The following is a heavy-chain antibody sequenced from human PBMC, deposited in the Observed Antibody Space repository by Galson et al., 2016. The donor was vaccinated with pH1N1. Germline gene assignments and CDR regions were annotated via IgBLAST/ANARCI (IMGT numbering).Heavy chain of an antibody. CDR3: ARDSYCAREVCYDPPL. CDR1: GFIVSRNY. D-gene: IGHD2-8*02. J-gene: IGHJ4*02. CDR2: ISAGEIT. Sequence: SLRLSCAASGFIVSRNYVSWVRQAPGKGLEWVSVISAGEITYYTDSVKGRFTTSRDNSKNTVYLQMNSLRAEDTAVYYCARDSYCAREVCYDPPLWGQGTLVTVSS. V-gene: IGHV3-66*01.